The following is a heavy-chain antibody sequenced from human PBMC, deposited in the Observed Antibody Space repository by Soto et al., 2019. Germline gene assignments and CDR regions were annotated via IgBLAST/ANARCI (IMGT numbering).Heavy chain of an antibody. Sequence: GGSLRLSCAASGVTFSSYGMHWVRQAPGKGLEWVAVISYEGSNKYYVDSVKGRFTISRDNSKNTLYLQMNSLRAEDTAVYYCAKDIAARGPHYFDYWGQGTLVTVSS. CDR3: AKDIAARGPHYFDY. J-gene: IGHJ4*02. V-gene: IGHV3-30*18. CDR1: GVTFSSYG. D-gene: IGHD6-6*01. CDR2: ISYEGSNK.